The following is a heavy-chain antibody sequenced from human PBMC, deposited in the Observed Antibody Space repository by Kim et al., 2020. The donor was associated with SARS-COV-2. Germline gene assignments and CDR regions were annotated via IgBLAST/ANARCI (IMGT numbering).Heavy chain of an antibody. CDR2: IYYSGST. J-gene: IGHJ3*02. CDR1: GGSISSYY. Sequence: SETLSLTCTVSGGSISSYYWSWIRQPPGKGLEWIGYIYYSGSTNYNPSLKSRVTISVDTSKNQFSLKLSSVTAADTAVYYCARSTTGTTGRSHDDAFDIWGQGTMVTVSS. CDR3: ARSTTGTTGRSHDDAFDI. D-gene: IGHD1-1*01. V-gene: IGHV4-59*13.